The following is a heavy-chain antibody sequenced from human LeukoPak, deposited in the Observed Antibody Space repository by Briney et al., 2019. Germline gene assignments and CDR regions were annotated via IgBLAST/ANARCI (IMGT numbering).Heavy chain of an antibody. V-gene: IGHV4-39*01. J-gene: IGHJ4*02. CDR1: GGSISISSYY. Sequence: KPSETLSLTCTVSGGSISISSYYWGWIRQPPGKGLEWIGSIYYSGSTYYNPSLKSRVTISVDTSKNQFSLKLSSVTAADTAVYYCARQGYSYGYATLYDFDYWGQGTLVTVSS. CDR2: IYYSGST. D-gene: IGHD5-18*01. CDR3: ARQGYSYGYATLYDFDY.